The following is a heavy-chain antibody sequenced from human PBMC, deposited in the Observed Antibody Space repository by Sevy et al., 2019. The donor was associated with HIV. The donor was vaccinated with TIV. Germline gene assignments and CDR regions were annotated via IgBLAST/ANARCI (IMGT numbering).Heavy chain of an antibody. V-gene: IGHV3-53*01. Sequence: GGSLRLSCAASGFTVSSNYMSWVRQAPGKGLEWVSVIYSGGSTYYADSVKGRFTTSRDNSKNTLYLQMNSLRAEDTAVYYCARARSGYDSHFDLWGRGTLVTVSS. CDR3: ARARSGYDSHFDL. D-gene: IGHD5-12*01. CDR2: IYSGGST. CDR1: GFTVSSNY. J-gene: IGHJ2*01.